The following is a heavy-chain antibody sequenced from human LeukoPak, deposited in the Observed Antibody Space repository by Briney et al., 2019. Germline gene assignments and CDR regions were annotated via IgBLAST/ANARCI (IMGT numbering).Heavy chain of an antibody. CDR1: GGSISSSSYY. CDR2: IYYSGST. Sequence: SETLPLTCTVSGGSISSSSYYWGWIRQPPGKGLEWIGSIYYSGSTYYNPSLKSRVTISVDTSKNQFSLKLSSVTAADTAVYYCARLYCTNGVCYHKGWFDPWGQGTLVTVSS. J-gene: IGHJ5*02. D-gene: IGHD2-8*01. V-gene: IGHV4-39*01. CDR3: ARLYCTNGVCYHKGWFDP.